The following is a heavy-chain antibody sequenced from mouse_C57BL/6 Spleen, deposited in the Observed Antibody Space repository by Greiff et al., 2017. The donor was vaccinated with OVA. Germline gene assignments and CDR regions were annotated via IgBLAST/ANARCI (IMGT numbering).Heavy chain of an antibody. V-gene: IGHV1-54*01. J-gene: IGHJ1*03. Sequence: VQLQQSGAELVRPGTSVKVSCKASGYAFTNYLIEWVKQRPGQGLEWIGVINPGSGGTNYNEKFKGKATLTADKSSSTAYMQLSSLTSEDSAVYFCAREGRGYFDVWGTGTTVTVSS. D-gene: IGHD3-3*01. CDR2: INPGSGGT. CDR1: GYAFTNYL. CDR3: AREGRGYFDV.